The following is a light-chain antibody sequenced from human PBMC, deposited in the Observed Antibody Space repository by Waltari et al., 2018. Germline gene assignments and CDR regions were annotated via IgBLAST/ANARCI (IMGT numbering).Light chain of an antibody. CDR1: QSVGTS. J-gene: IGKJ2*03. V-gene: IGKV3-11*01. CDR3: QQYNDLMYS. CDR2: GAS. Sequence: VLTQSPAKLSFSPGEAATLSCRASQSVGTSVAWYQQKFGQAPKLLVHGASFRASDIPDRFRGSGSGTDFTLTISSLEPEDVGIYHCQQYNDLMYSFGQGTKLEIK.